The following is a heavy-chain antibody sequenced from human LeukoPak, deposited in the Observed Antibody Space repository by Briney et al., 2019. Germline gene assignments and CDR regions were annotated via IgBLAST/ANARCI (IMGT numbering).Heavy chain of an antibody. Sequence: PSETLSLTCTVSGGSISSYYWSWIRQPPGKGLEWIGYIYYSRSTNYNPSLRSRLTISVDTSKNQFSLRLSSVTAADTAVYYCARDSRDGYYKAFDIWGQGTMVTVSS. CDR3: ARDSRDGYYKAFDI. V-gene: IGHV4-59*12. CDR2: IYYSRST. CDR1: GGSISSYY. J-gene: IGHJ3*02. D-gene: IGHD5-24*01.